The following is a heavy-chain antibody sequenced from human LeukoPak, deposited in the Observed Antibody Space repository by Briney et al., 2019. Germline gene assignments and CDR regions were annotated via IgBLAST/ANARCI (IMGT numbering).Heavy chain of an antibody. CDR1: GGSFSGYY. CDR2: INHSGST. D-gene: IGHD3-22*01. CDR3: ASRFVYCDSSGYYYD. V-gene: IGHV4-34*01. Sequence: PSETLSLTCAVYGGSFSGYYWSWIRQPPGKGLEWIGEINHSGSTNYNPSLKSRVTISVDTSKNQFSLKLSSVTAADTAVYYCASRFVYCDSSGYYYDWGQGTLVTVSS. J-gene: IGHJ4*02.